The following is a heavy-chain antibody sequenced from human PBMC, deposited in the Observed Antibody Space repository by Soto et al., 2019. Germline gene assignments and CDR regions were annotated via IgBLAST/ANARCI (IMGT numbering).Heavy chain of an antibody. V-gene: IGHV4-61*01. CDR2: IYYSGST. J-gene: IGHJ4*02. CDR3: ASSDYYEKMFRVDY. D-gene: IGHD3-22*01. Sequence: SETLSLTCTVSGGSVSSGSYYWSWIRQPPGKGLEWIGYIYYSGSTNYNPSLKSRVTISVDTSKNQFSLKLSSVTAADTAVYYCASSDYYEKMFRVDYWGQGTLVTVSS. CDR1: GGSVSSGSYY.